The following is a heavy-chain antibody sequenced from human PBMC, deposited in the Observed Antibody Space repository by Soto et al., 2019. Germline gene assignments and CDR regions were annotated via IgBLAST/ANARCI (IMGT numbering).Heavy chain of an antibody. J-gene: IGHJ4*02. CDR3: ARAFDILTRYYFDY. CDR1: GGSISSGGYY. D-gene: IGHD3-9*01. CDR2: IYYSGST. V-gene: IGHV4-31*03. Sequence: TLSLTCTVSGGSISSGGYYWSWIRQHPGKGLEWIGYIYYSGSTYYNPSLKSRVTISVDTSKNQFSLKLSSVTAADTAVYYCARAFDILTRYYFDYWGQGTLVTVSS.